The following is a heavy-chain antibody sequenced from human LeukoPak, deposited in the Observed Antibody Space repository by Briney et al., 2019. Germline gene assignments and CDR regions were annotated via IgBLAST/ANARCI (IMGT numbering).Heavy chain of an antibody. D-gene: IGHD3-16*01. CDR1: GFTFSSYW. Sequence: AGGSLRLSCAASGFTFSSYWMHWVRQAPGKGLEWVANITLDGTEKYYVDSVRRRFTIARDNAKNSLYLQMNRPRAEDTAVYYCASDRFCLGVWGQGTVVTVSS. V-gene: IGHV3-7*05. J-gene: IGHJ4*02. CDR3: ASDRFCLGV. CDR2: ITLDGTEK.